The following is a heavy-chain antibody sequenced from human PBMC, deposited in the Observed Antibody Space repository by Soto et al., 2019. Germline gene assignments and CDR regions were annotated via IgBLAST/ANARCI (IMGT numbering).Heavy chain of an antibody. CDR3: ARHKRLYCTNGVCSAGGMDV. Sequence: RGASLKISCKGSGYSFTSYWISWVRQMPGKGLEWMGRIDPSDSYTNYSPSFQGHVTISADKSISTAYLQWSSLKASDTAMYYCARHKRLYCTNGVCSAGGMDVWGQGTTVTVSS. CDR2: IDPSDSYT. CDR1: GYSFTSYW. D-gene: IGHD2-8*01. J-gene: IGHJ6*02. V-gene: IGHV5-10-1*01.